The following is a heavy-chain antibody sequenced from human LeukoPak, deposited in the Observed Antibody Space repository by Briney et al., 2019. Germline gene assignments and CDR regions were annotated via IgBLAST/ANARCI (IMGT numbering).Heavy chain of an antibody. CDR2: IPASGPKT. CDR1: GFAFSSSA. V-gene: IGHV3-23*01. J-gene: IGHJ4*02. D-gene: IGHD3-16*01. Sequence: GGSLRLSCAASGFAFSSSAMGWVRRAPQKGLEWVSAIPASGPKTYYTGSVRGRFTISRDNSKNTVYLQMQSLRAEDTAVYYCVKEASKTFGIYTADYWGQGTLVTVSS. CDR3: VKEASKTFGIYTADY.